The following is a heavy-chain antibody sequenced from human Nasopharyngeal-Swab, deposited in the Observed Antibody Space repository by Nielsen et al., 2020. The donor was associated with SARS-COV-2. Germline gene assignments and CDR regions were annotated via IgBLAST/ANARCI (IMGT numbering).Heavy chain of an antibody. CDR2: ISSSGSTI. Sequence: GESLKISCAASGFTFSSYEMNWVRQAPGKGLEWVSYISSSGSTIYYADSVKGRFTISRDNAKNSLYLQMNSLRAEVTAVYYCARDLPPYGDYYMDVWGKGTTVTVSS. CDR1: GFTFSSYE. D-gene: IGHD4-17*01. CDR3: ARDLPPYGDYYMDV. J-gene: IGHJ6*03. V-gene: IGHV3-48*03.